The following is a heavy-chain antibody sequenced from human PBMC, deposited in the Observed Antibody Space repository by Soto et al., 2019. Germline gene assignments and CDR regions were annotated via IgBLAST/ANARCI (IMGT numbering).Heavy chain of an antibody. CDR1: GGTFSSYA. J-gene: IGHJ4*02. V-gene: IGHV1-69*06. Sequence: ASVKVSCKASGGTFSSYAISWVRQAPGQGLEWMGGIIPVFGTGIYAQKFQGRVTITADKSTNTAYMELSSLRSEDTAVYFCARVGGTGGYTYGLDYWGQGTLVTVSS. D-gene: IGHD5-18*01. CDR3: ARVGGTGGYTYGLDY. CDR2: IIPVFGTG.